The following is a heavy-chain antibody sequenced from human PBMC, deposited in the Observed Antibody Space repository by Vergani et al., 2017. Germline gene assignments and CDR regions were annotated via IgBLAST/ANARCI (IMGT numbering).Heavy chain of an antibody. Sequence: GQLVESGGGLVKPGGSLRLSCAASEFTFSDDWMSWVRQAPGKGLAWVAIIWYDGSNTYYADSVKGRFTVSRDNSRNTLFLQMNSLRVEDTAVYYCARSRYDSSGFSTIFRYWGQGTRVTVS. V-gene: IGHV3-33*08. D-gene: IGHD3-22*01. CDR1: EFTFSDDW. J-gene: IGHJ4*02. CDR3: ARSRYDSSGFSTIFRY. CDR2: IWYDGSNT.